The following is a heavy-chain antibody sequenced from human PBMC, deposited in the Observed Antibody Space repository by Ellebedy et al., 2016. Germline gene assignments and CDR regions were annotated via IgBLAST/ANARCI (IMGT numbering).Heavy chain of an antibody. CDR2: INPNSGGT. CDR1: GYTFTGYY. D-gene: IGHD2-2*01. V-gene: IGHV1-2*02. Sequence: ASVKVSCXASGYTFTGYYMHWVRQAPGQGLEWMGWINPNSGGTNYAQKFQGRVTMTRDTSISTAYMELSRLRSDDTAVYYCARIGDCSSTSCPEPFDYWGQGTLVTVSS. CDR3: ARIGDCSSTSCPEPFDY. J-gene: IGHJ4*02.